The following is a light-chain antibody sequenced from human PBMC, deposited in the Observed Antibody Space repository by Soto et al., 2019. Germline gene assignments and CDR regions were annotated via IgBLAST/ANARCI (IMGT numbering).Light chain of an antibody. CDR3: SSYTSSNTVL. V-gene: IGLV2-14*01. CDR1: SSDVGGYYY. Sequence: QSALTQPASVSGSPGQSITISCTGTSSDVGGYYYVSWYQHHPGKAPKLMIYEVSNRPSGVSNRFSGSKSGNTASLTISGLQAEDEADYYCSSYTSSNTVLFGGGTQLTVL. J-gene: IGLJ2*01. CDR2: EVS.